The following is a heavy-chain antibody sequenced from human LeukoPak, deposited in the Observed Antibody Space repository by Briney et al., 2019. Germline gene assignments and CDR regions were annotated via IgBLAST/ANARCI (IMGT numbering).Heavy chain of an antibody. D-gene: IGHD1-1*01. CDR1: GFTFSSYA. V-gene: IGHV3-23*01. CDR2: ISGSGGST. CDR3: ANKLFAGSRSPEYFQH. J-gene: IGHJ1*01. Sequence: GGSLRLSCAASGFTFSSYAMSWVRQAPGKGLEWVSTISGSGGSTYYADSVKGRFTISRDNSKNTLYLQMNSLRAEDTAVYYCANKLFAGSRSPEYFQHWGQGTLVSVSS.